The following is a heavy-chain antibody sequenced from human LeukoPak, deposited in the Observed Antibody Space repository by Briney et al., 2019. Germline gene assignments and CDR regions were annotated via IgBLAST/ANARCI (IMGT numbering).Heavy chain of an antibody. J-gene: IGHJ4*02. CDR1: GYTFTDYY. CDR2: INPNSGGT. CDR3: AAGRWLRSGSDY. V-gene: IGHV1-2*02. Sequence: ASVKVSCKASGYTFTDYYIHWVRQAPGQGLEWMGWINPNSGGTNYAQRFQGRVTMTRDTSISTLYMELSRLRSDDTALYYCAAGRWLRSGSDYWGQGTLVTVSS. D-gene: IGHD5-12*01.